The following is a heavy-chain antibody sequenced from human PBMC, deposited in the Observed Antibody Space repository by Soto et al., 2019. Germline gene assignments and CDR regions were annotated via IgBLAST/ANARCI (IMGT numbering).Heavy chain of an antibody. CDR1: GGSFSGYY. CDR3: ARPTRQWLGLRYYYGMDV. V-gene: IGHV4-34*01. J-gene: IGHJ6*02. Sequence: SETLSLTCAVYGGSFSGYYWSWIRQPPGKGLEWIGEINHSGSTNYNPSLKSRVTISVDTSKNQFSLKLSSVTAADTAVYYCARPTRQWLGLRYYYGMDVWGQGTTVTVPS. CDR2: INHSGST. D-gene: IGHD6-19*01.